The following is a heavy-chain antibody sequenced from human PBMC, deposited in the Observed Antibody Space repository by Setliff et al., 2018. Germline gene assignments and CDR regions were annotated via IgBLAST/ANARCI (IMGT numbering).Heavy chain of an antibody. V-gene: IGHV4-34*01. J-gene: IGHJ4*02. CDR3: RYWSGYYNNDY. Sequence: SETLSLTCSVSGESFSNNYWSWIRQTPGKGLEWIGESNHGGSTTYHPSLKSRLTMSVDTSKNQFSLKLAAVTAADTAVYYCRYWSGYYNNDYWGQGILVTVSS. CDR1: GESFSNNY. CDR2: SNHGGST. D-gene: IGHD3-3*01.